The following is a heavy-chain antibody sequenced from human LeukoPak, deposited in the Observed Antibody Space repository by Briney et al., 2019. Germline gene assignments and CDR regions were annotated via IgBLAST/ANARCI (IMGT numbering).Heavy chain of an antibody. V-gene: IGHV4-59*08. J-gene: IGHJ4*02. CDR2: IYYSGST. CDR3: ARHDLLGILDY. D-gene: IGHD7-27*01. Sequence: PSETLSLTCTGSGGSISSYYWSWIRQPPGKGLEWIGYIYYSGSTNYNPSLKSRVTISVDTSKNQFSLKLSSVTAADTAVYYCARHDLLGILDYWGQGTLVTVSS. CDR1: GGSISSYY.